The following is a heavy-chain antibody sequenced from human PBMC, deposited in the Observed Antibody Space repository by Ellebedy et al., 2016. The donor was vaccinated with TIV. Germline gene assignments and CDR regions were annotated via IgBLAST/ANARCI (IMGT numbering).Heavy chain of an antibody. D-gene: IGHD3/OR15-3a*01. CDR2: IYYSGST. CDR1: GGSISRSTYY. Sequence: GSLRLSCTVSGGSISRSTYYWGWVRQPPGTGLEWIGTIYYSGSTYYNPSLKSRVTISVDTSKNQFSLKLNSVTAADTAVYYCARNLLIFTFDKCYFDLWGRGTLVTVSS. V-gene: IGHV4-39*01. J-gene: IGHJ2*01. CDR3: ARNLLIFTFDKCYFDL.